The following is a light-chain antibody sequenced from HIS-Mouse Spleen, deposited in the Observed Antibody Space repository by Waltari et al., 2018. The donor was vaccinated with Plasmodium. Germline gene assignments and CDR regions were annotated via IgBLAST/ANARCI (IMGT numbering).Light chain of an antibody. Sequence: SYEPTQPPSVSVSPGQKANITFPGAALPKNYAYWYKQKSGQAPVLVIYEDSKRPSGIPERFSGSSSGTMATLTISGAQVEDEADYYCYSTDSSGNHRVFGGGTKLTVL. CDR1: ALPKNY. V-gene: IGLV3-10*01. CDR2: EDS. J-gene: IGLJ3*02. CDR3: YSTDSSGNHRV.